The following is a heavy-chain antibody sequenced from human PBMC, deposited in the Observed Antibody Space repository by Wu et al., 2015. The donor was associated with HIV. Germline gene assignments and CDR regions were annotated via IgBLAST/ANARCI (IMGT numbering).Heavy chain of an antibody. CDR2: INPNSGGT. CDR3: ASAYSTGWYSDY. CDR1: GYTFTDYY. J-gene: IGHJ4*01. Sequence: QVQLVQSGAEVKKLGASVKVSCKASGYTFTDYYIHWARQAPRQGLEWMGWINPNSGGTNYAQKFQGRVTMTRDTSISTAYMELSRLKYDDTAVYYCASAYSTGWYSDYWGQGTLVTVSS. V-gene: IGHV1-2*02. D-gene: IGHD6-19*01.